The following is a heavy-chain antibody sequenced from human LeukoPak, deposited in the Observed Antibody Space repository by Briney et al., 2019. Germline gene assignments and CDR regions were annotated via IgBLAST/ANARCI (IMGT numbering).Heavy chain of an antibody. J-gene: IGHJ4*02. CDR1: GFTCTSSA. Sequence: SVKVSCKASGFTCTSSAMQWVRQARGQRLEWIGWIVVGSGNTNYAQKCQERVTITRDMSTSTAYMELSSLRTEDTAVYYCAARGDCTNGVCYTAGFDYWGQGTLVTVSS. V-gene: IGHV1-58*02. CDR2: IVVGSGNT. D-gene: IGHD2-8*01. CDR3: AARGDCTNGVCYTAGFDY.